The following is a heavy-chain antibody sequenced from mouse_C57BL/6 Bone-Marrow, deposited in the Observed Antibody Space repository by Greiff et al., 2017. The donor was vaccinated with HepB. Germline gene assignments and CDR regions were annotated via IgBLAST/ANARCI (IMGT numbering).Heavy chain of an antibody. CDR1: GYTFTEYT. CDR2: FYPGSGSI. Sequence: VQLQQSGAELVKPGASVKLSCKASGYTFTEYTIHWVKQRSGQGLEWIGGFYPGSGSIKYNEKFKDKATLTADKSSSTVYMELSRLTSEDSAVYVCARREDQGAYYSNGGAGFADWGQGTLVTVSA. CDR3: ARREDQGAYYSNGGAGFAD. J-gene: IGHJ3*01. V-gene: IGHV1-62-2*01. D-gene: IGHD2-5*01.